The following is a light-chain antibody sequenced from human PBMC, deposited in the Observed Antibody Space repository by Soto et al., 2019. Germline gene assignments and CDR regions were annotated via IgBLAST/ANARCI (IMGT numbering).Light chain of an antibody. CDR1: QSISFW. Sequence: DIQMTKSPSTLSASVGDRVNITCRDIQSISFWLAWYQQKPGKAPKLLIYDASSLEGGVPSRFSGSGSGTEFTLTISSLQPDDFVTYYCQQYDSYSTWTFGQGTKV. CDR3: QQYDSYSTWT. CDR2: DAS. V-gene: IGKV1-5*01. J-gene: IGKJ1*01.